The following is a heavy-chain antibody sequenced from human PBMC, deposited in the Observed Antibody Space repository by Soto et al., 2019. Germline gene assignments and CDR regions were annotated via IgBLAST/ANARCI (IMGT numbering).Heavy chain of an antibody. CDR3: AKSPGMYHYDSSCYYHYDY. Sequence: RSEPLSLSCAVSGYSILSGDYSWTWIRQPPGKGLEWIGYMYNSGSTYDNPSLKSRVTISIDRSKNQFSVKLSSVSAEDTAVYYCAKSPGMYHYDSSCYYHYDYWEHGMLVTVSS. J-gene: IGHJ4*01. CDR1: GYSILSGDYS. D-gene: IGHD3-22*01. CDR2: MYNSGST. V-gene: IGHV4-30-2*01.